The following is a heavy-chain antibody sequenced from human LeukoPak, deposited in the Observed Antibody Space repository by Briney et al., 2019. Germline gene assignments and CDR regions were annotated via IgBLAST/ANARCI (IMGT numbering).Heavy chain of an antibody. D-gene: IGHD3-16*02. J-gene: IGHJ4*02. Sequence: SETLSLTCTVSGGSISFYYWSWIRQPPGKGLEWIGYIHASGITDYNSSLKSRVTISVDTSKNQFSLKLTSVTAADTAVYYCASHSYDYVWGSYRYLYYFDYWGQGTLVTVSS. CDR1: GGSISFYY. V-gene: IGHV4-4*09. CDR2: IHASGIT. CDR3: ASHSYDYVWGSYRYLYYFDY.